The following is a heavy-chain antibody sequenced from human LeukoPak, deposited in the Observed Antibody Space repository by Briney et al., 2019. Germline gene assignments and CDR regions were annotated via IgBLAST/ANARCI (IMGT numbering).Heavy chain of an antibody. J-gene: IGHJ4*02. V-gene: IGHV3-30-3*01. CDR2: ISYDGSNK. Sequence: GGSLRLSCAASGFTFSSYGMHWVRQAPGKGLEWVAVISYDGSNKYYADSVKGRFTISRDNSKNTLYLQMNSLRAEDTAVYYCARDDYGGNSVLGGYWGQGTLVTVSS. CDR1: GFTFSSYG. D-gene: IGHD4-23*01. CDR3: ARDDYGGNSVLGGY.